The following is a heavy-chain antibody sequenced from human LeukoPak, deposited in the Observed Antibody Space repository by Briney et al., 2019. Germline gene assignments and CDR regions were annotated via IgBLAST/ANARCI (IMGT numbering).Heavy chain of an antibody. D-gene: IGHD3-16*01. CDR1: GYTFINYG. J-gene: IGHJ4*02. CDR2: TSYDGSQS. CDR3: AKDDGGLPDY. V-gene: IGHV3-30*18. Sequence: GGSLRLSCTASGYTFINYGMHWVRQAPGQGLEWVAVTSYDGSQSFYSDSVRGRFTISRDDSENTVYLQMTSLTLEDTAVYYCAKDDGGLPDYWGQGTLVIVSS.